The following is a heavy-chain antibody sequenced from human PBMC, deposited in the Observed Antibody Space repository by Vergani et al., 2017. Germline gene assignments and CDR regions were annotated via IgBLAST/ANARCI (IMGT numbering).Heavy chain of an antibody. CDR3: ARVPRYGDDPKIDY. D-gene: IGHD4-17*01. CDR2: INHSGST. CDR1: RGSFSDYY. Sequence: QVQLQQWGAGLLKPSETLSLTCAVYRGSFSDYYWSWIRQPPGKGLEWIGEINHSGSTNYNPSLKSRVTISVDTSKNQFSLRLRSVTAADTAVYFCARVPRYGDDPKIDYWGQGTLVTVSS. V-gene: IGHV4-34*01. J-gene: IGHJ4*02.